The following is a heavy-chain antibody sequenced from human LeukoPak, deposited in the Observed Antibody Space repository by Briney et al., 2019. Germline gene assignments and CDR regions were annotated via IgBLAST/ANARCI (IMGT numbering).Heavy chain of an antibody. CDR3: ARGGISFLYP. V-gene: IGHV4-38-2*02. Sequence: SETLSLTCTVSGYSISSGYYWGWIRRPPGKGLEWIGTMYHSGNTYYNPSLKSRVTMSVDTSKNQFSLKLSSVTAADTAVYYCARGGISFLYPWGQGTLVTVSS. J-gene: IGHJ5*02. CDR2: MYHSGNT. D-gene: IGHD3-3*02. CDR1: GYSISSGYY.